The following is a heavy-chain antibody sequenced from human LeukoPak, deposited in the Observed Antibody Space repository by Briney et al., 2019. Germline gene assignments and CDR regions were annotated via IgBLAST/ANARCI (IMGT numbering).Heavy chain of an antibody. CDR1: GYTFISSD. V-gene: IGHV1-8*01. CDR3: ARGYKPGYSSGWSIFDY. Sequence: GASVKVSCKASGYTFISSDINWVRQATGQGLEWMGWMNPNSGNTGYAQKFQGRVTMTRNTSISTAYMELSSLGSEDTAVYNCARGYKPGYSSGWSIFDYWGQGNLVTVSS. J-gene: IGHJ4*02. D-gene: IGHD6-19*01. CDR2: MNPNSGNT.